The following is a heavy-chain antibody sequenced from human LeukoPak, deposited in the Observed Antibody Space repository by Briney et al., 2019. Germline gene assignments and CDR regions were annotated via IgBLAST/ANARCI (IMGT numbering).Heavy chain of an antibody. V-gene: IGHV1-3*01. CDR3: ALFWQQLGHVDY. D-gene: IGHD6-13*01. Sequence: ASVKVSCKASGYTFTSYAMHWVRQAPGQRLEWMGWINAGNGNTKYSQKFQGRVTITRDTSASTAYMELSSLRSEDTAVYYCALFWQQLGHVDYWGQGTLVTVSS. J-gene: IGHJ4*02. CDR2: INAGNGNT. CDR1: GYTFTSYA.